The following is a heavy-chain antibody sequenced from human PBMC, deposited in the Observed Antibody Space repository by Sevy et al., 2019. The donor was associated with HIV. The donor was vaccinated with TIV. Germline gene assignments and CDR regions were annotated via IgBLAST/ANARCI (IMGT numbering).Heavy chain of an antibody. CDR3: ARAYYDFWSGHDYYYGMDV. CDR2: IYYSGST. V-gene: IGHV4-59*01. J-gene: IGHJ6*02. D-gene: IGHD3-3*01. Sequence: SETLSLTCTVSGGSISSYYWSWIRQPPGKGLEWIGYIYYSGSTNYNPSLKSRVTISVDTSKNQFSLKLSSVTAADTVVYYCARAYYDFWSGHDYYYGMDVWGQGTTVTVSS. CDR1: GGSISSYY.